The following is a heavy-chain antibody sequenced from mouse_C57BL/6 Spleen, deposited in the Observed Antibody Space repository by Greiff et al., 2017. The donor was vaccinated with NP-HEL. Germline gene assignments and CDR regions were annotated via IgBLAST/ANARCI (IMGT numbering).Heavy chain of an antibody. D-gene: IGHD2-1*01. V-gene: IGHV1-82*01. CDR2: IYPGDGDT. CDR3: ARDRDGNYGY. J-gene: IGHJ2*01. Sequence: VQVVESGPELVKPGASVKISCKASGYAFSSSWMNWVKQRPGKGLEWIGRIYPGDGDTNYNGKFKGKATLTADKSSSTAYMQLSSLTSEDSAVYFCARDRDGNYGYWGQGTTLTVSS. CDR1: GYAFSSSW.